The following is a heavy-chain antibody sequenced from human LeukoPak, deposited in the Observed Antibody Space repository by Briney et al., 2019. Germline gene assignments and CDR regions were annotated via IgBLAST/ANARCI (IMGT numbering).Heavy chain of an antibody. V-gene: IGHV4-4*07. CDR3: ARDEAYCGGDCYGENYYYMDV. Sequence: SGTLSLTCTVSGGSISSYYWSWIRQPAGKGLEWIGRIYTSGGTNYNPSLKSRVTMSVDTSKNQFSLKLSSVTAADTAVYYCARDEAYCGGDCYGENYYYMDVWGKGTTVTISS. D-gene: IGHD2-21*01. CDR1: GGSISSYY. J-gene: IGHJ6*03. CDR2: IYTSGGT.